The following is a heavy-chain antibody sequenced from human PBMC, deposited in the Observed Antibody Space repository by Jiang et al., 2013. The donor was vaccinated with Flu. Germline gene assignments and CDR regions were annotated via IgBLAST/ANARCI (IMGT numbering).Heavy chain of an antibody. J-gene: IGHJ6*03. D-gene: IGHD1-26*01. CDR3: ARPPMGPVGASAQLNYFYYMDV. V-gene: IGHV1-69*01. CDR1: GGTFSSYA. Sequence: SGGTFSSYAISWVRQAPGQGLSGWRDHPYLWYSKLRTEVQGRVTITADESTSTAYMELSSLRSEDTAVYYCARPPMGPVGASAQLNYFYYMDVWGKGTTVTVSS. CDR2: HPYLWYS.